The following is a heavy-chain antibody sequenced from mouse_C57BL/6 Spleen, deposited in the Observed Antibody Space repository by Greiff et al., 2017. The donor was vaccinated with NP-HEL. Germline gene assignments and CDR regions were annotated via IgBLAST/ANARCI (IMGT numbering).Heavy chain of an antibody. D-gene: IGHD1-1*01. J-gene: IGHJ4*01. CDR2: INPSSGYT. V-gene: IGHV1-4*01. CDR3: AATVVADYYAMDY. CDR1: GYTFTSYT. Sequence: VQLQQSGAELARPGASVKMSCKASGYTFTSYTMHWVKQRPGQGLEWIGYINPSSGYTKYNQKFKDKATLTADKSSSTAYMQLSSLTSEDSAVYYCAATVVADYYAMDYWGQGTSVTVSS.